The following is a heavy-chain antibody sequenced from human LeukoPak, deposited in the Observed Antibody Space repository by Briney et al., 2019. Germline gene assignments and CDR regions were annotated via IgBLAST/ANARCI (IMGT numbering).Heavy chain of an antibody. V-gene: IGHV1-18*01. J-gene: IGHJ4*02. D-gene: IGHD3-22*01. Sequence: ASVKLSCKASGYTFTSYGISWVRQAPGQGLEWIGWISAYNGNRNYAQKVQGRFTITRDTATNTAYMQLSSLRADDTAVYYCGRERYYDSSGYPRYCDYWGKGHLVPVSS. CDR1: GYTFTSYG. CDR3: GRERYYDSSGYPRYCDY. CDR2: ISAYNGNR.